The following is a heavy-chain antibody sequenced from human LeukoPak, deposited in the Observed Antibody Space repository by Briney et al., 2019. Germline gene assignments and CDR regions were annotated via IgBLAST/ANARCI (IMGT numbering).Heavy chain of an antibody. CDR3: ARSKGRVSWFDP. D-gene: IGHD4-11*01. CDR2: LNHSEDT. J-gene: IGHJ5*02. CDR1: GGSFNDYY. V-gene: IGHV4-34*01. Sequence: SETLSLTCAVYGGSFNDYYWSWIRQPPGKGLEWIGELNHSEDTNYNPSLKSRVTISVDTSKNQFSLKLRSVTAADTAVYYCARSKGRVSWFDPWGQGTLVTVSS.